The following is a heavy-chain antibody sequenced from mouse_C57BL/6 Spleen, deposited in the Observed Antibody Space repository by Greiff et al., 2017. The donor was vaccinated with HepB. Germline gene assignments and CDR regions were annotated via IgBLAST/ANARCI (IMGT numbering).Heavy chain of an antibody. Sequence: VQVVESGAELVRPGTSVKVSCKASGYAFTNYLIEWVKQRPGQGLEWIGVINPGSGGTNYNEKFKGKATLTADKSSSTAYMQLSSLTSEDSAVYFCARRTTNAMDYWGQGTSVTVSS. CDR3: ARRTTNAMDY. CDR2: INPGSGGT. J-gene: IGHJ4*01. CDR1: GYAFTNYL. V-gene: IGHV1-54*01.